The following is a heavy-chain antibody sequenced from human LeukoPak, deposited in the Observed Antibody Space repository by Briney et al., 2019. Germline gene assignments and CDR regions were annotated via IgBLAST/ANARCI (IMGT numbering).Heavy chain of an antibody. V-gene: IGHV3-48*01. CDR1: GFTFSRYN. CDR2: ISSTLYST. J-gene: IGHJ4*02. CDR3: ARRGTGTTSPFDY. Sequence: GGSLRLSCAASGFTFSRYNMVWVRQAPGKGLEWISYISSTLYSTFYTDSVKGRFTISRDNAKNSLFLQMNGLRAEDTAVYYCARRGTGTTSPFDYWGQGTLVTVSS. D-gene: IGHD1-7*01.